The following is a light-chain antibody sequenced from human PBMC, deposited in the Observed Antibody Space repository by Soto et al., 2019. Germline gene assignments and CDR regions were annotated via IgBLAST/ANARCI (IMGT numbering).Light chain of an antibody. CDR1: SSDIGAGYD. CDR2: GNS. J-gene: IGLJ2*01. Sequence: QAVVTQPPSVSGAPGQRVTISCTGSSSDIGAGYDVHWYQQLPGTTPKLLIYGNSNRPSGVPDRFSGSKSGTSASLAITGLQVEDEADYYCQSYGTRLSGSVFGGGTKVTVL. CDR3: QSYGTRLSGSV. V-gene: IGLV1-40*01.